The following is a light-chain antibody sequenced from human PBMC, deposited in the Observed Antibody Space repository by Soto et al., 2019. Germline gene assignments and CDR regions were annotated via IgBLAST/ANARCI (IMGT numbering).Light chain of an antibody. J-gene: IGKJ1*01. Sequence: EIQVSLSPSSLSASVGDRVTIICRASQSVSTRLAWYQQKPGKAPKLLIFAASSLQSGVPSRFSGSRSGPDFTLTISSLQPEDFATYYCQQSYSSPPTFGQGTKVDIK. V-gene: IGKV1-39*01. CDR1: QSVSTR. CDR2: AAS. CDR3: QQSYSSPPT.